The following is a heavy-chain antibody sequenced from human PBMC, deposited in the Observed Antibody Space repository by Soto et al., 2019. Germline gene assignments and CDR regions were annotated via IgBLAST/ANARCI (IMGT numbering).Heavy chain of an antibody. CDR3: ARLEYSGYELYYFDY. V-gene: IGHV4-59*08. CDR1: GGSISSYD. Sequence: SETLSLTCTVSGGSISSYDWSWIRQPPGKGLEWIGYIYYSGSTNYNPSLKSRVTISVDTSKNQFSLKLSSVTAADTAVYYCARLEYSGYELYYFDYWGQGTLVTVSS. CDR2: IYYSGST. J-gene: IGHJ4*02. D-gene: IGHD5-12*01.